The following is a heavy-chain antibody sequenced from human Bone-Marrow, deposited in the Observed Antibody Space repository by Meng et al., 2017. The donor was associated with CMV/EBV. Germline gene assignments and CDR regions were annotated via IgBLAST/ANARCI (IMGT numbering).Heavy chain of an antibody. CDR2: ISDSGTTI. D-gene: IGHD3-10*01. CDR1: EFTFSDCY. J-gene: IGHJ4*02. V-gene: IGHV3-11*01. CDR3: ARSISVVRALSNVDC. Sequence: GESLKISCASSEFTFSDCYMNWIRQAPGKGLEWLSFISDSGTTIYYADSVKGRFTNSRDDAKNSLYLRMSSLRAEEPVVYYFARSISVVRALSNVDCWGQGTLVTVSS.